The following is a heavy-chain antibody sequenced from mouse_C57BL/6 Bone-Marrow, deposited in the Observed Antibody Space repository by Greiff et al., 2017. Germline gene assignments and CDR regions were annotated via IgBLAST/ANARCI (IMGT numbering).Heavy chain of an antibody. CDR2: ISDGGSYT. CDR1: GFPFSSYA. CDR3: ARDGVTHYFDY. V-gene: IGHV5-4*01. Sequence: EVQLVESGGGLVKPGGSLKLSCAASGFPFSSYAMSWVRQTPEKRLEWVATISDGGSYTYYPDNVKGRFTISRDNAKNNLYLQMSHLKSEDTAMYYCARDGVTHYFDYWGQGTTLTVSS. D-gene: IGHD2-3*01. J-gene: IGHJ2*01.